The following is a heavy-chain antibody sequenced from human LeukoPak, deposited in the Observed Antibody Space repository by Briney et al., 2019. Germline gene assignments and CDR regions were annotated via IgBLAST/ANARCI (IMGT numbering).Heavy chain of an antibody. V-gene: IGHV1-18*01. Sequence: ASVKVSCKASGYTFTSFGISWVGQAPGQGLEWMGWISAYNGNVKYAQKFQGRVTMTTDISTSTAYMEVRSLRSEDTAVYYCVRDLGVDTTMIFFDYWGQGSVVTVSS. J-gene: IGHJ4*02. CDR2: ISAYNGNV. D-gene: IGHD5-18*01. CDR1: GYTFTSFG. CDR3: VRDLGVDTTMIFFDY.